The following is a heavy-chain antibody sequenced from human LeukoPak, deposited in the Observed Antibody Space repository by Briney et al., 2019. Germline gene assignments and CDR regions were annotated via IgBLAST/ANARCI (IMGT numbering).Heavy chain of an antibody. J-gene: IGHJ4*02. Sequence: PSQTLSLTCTVSGGSISSGDYYWSWIRQPPGKGLEWIGYIYYSGSTYYNPSLKGRATISVDMSQNHFSLKLDSVTAADTAIYYCVRGVDSWGQGSLVTVSS. CDR3: VRGVDS. CDR1: GGSISSGDYY. V-gene: IGHV4-30-4*01. CDR2: IYYSGST.